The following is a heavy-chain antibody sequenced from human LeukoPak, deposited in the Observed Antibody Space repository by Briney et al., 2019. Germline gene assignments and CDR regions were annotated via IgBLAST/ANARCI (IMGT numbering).Heavy chain of an antibody. J-gene: IGHJ4*02. D-gene: IGHD3-22*01. Sequence: PGGSLRLSCAASGFTFSTYWMSWVRQAPGKGLEWVGRIKSKTDGGTTDYAAPVKGRFTISRDDSKNTLYLQMNSLKTEDTAVYYCTTDIHPSSGYYGYWGQGTLVTVSS. CDR1: GFTFSTYW. CDR2: IKSKTDGGTT. CDR3: TTDIHPSSGYYGY. V-gene: IGHV3-15*01.